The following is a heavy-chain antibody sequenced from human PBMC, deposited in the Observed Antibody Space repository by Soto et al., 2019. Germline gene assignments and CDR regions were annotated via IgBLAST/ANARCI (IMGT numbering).Heavy chain of an antibody. CDR1: GGSISSGGYY. Sequence: SETLSLTCTVSGGSISSGGYYWSWIRQHPGKGLEWIGYIYYSGSTYYNPSLKSRVTISVDTSKNQFSLKLSSVTAADTAVYYRARTGRYYGSGKTMYGMDVWGQGTTVTVSS. CDR3: ARTGRYYGSGKTMYGMDV. CDR2: IYYSGST. J-gene: IGHJ6*02. V-gene: IGHV4-31*03. D-gene: IGHD3-10*01.